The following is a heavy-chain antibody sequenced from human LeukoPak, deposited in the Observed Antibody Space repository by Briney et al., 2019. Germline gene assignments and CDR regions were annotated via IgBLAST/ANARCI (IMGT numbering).Heavy chain of an antibody. CDR3: AKEYSPASPLGEIYP. J-gene: IGHJ5*02. D-gene: IGHD2-21*01. CDR2: IRHDEANS. CDR1: GFNLNSYA. Sequence: PGGSLRLSCAVSGFNLNSYAMHWVRQAPGKGLEWVAVIRHDEANSFYADSVQGRFTISRDTSKKLLYLQMNSLRVEDTAVYYLAKEYSPASPLGEIYPWGQGTLVTVSS. V-gene: IGHV3-30*02.